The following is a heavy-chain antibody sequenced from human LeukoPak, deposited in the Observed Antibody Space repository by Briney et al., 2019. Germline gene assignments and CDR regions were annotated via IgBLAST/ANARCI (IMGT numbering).Heavy chain of an antibody. CDR3: ARGLGLLWFGELRYYYYCMDV. D-gene: IGHD3-10*01. J-gene: IGHJ6*03. Sequence: SQTLSLTCAISGDSVSSNSAAWNWIRQSPSRGLEWLGRTYYRSKWYNDYAVSVKSRITINPDTSKNQFSLQLNSVTPEDTAVYYCARGLGLLWFGELRYYYYCMDVWGKGTTVTVSS. CDR1: GDSVSSNSAA. V-gene: IGHV6-1*01. CDR2: TYYRSKWYN.